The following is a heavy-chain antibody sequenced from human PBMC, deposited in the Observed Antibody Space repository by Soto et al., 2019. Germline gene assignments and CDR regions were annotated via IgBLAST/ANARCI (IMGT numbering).Heavy chain of an antibody. V-gene: IGHV1-18*01. Sequence: QVHLVQSGAEVKKPGASVKVSCKGSGYAFTTYGITWVRQAPGQGLEWMGWISAHNGNTNYAQKRQGRVTVTRDTSTSTAYMELRSLRAADTAVDYCARGRYGDYWGQGALVTVSS. J-gene: IGHJ4*02. CDR3: ARGRYGDY. D-gene: IGHD1-1*01. CDR1: GYAFTTYG. CDR2: ISAHNGNT.